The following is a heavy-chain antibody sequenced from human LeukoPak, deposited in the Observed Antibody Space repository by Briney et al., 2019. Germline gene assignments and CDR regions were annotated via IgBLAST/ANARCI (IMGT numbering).Heavy chain of an antibody. CDR1: GFTFSGYP. Sequence: GGSLRLSCAASGFTFSGYPIHWVRQAPGKGLEWVAVISYDGSNKYYADSVKGRFTISRDNSKNTLYLQMNSLRAEDTAVYYCARGHWGLDYWGQGALVTVSS. D-gene: IGHD7-27*01. J-gene: IGHJ4*02. V-gene: IGHV3-30-3*01. CDR3: ARGHWGLDY. CDR2: ISYDGSNK.